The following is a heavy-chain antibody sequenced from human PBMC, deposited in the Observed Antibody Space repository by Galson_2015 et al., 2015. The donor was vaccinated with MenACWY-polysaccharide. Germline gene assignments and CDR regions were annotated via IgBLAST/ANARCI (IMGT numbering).Heavy chain of an antibody. CDR3: AREPIYDRSFGWFDP. D-gene: IGHD3-22*01. V-gene: IGHV4-61*01. CDR1: GDSVTSVTYY. J-gene: IGHJ5*02. Sequence: LTCTVSGDSVTSVTYYWGWLRQSPGKGLEWIGYMSYSGRANYNPSLRSRVTISIDTSKNQFSLSLTSVTAADSAMYYCAREPIYDRSFGWFDPWGQGTLVTVSS. CDR2: MSYSGRA.